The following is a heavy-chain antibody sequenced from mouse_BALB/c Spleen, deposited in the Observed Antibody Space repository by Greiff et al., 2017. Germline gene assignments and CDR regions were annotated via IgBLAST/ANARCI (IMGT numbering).Heavy chain of an antibody. J-gene: IGHJ3*02. Sequence: EVQLQQSGPGLVKPSQSLSLTCTVTGYSITSDYAWNWIRQFPGNKLEWMGYISYSGSTSYNPSLKSRISITRDTSKNQFFLQLNSVTTEDTATYYCARSAVGYGNYEWGQGTLVTVSA. V-gene: IGHV3-2*02. D-gene: IGHD2-1*01. CDR2: ISYSGST. CDR3: ARSAVGYGNYE. CDR1: GYSITSDYA.